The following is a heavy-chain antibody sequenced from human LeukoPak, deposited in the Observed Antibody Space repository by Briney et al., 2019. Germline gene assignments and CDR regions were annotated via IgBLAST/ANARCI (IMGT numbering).Heavy chain of an antibody. CDR2: ISASGGTT. CDR1: GFTFSSYA. D-gene: IGHD2-2*01. V-gene: IGHV3-23*01. Sequence: GGSLRLSCAASGFTFSSYAMSWVRQAPGRGLEWISAISASGGTTYYADSVKGRFTISRDNSKNTPYLQMSSLSAEDTAIYYCAKFTREYCSSASCPNWFDPWGQGTLVTVSS. J-gene: IGHJ5*02. CDR3: AKFTREYCSSASCPNWFDP.